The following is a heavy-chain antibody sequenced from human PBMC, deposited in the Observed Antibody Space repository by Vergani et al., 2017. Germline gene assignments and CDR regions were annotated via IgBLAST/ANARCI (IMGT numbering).Heavy chain of an antibody. CDR2: VSFRGDT. Sequence: QVKLQESGPGLVKPSETLSLTCTVSGASVNSYYWSWIRQPPGKGLGWIGYVSFRGDTLYDPSVKGRMTISLNTSSNQFSLYLTSVTAADTAVYYCAGDTHSWQRADRWGQGLLVSVSS. CDR3: AGDTHSWQRADR. D-gene: IGHD6-13*01. CDR1: GASVNSYY. J-gene: IGHJ5*02. V-gene: IGHV4-59*02.